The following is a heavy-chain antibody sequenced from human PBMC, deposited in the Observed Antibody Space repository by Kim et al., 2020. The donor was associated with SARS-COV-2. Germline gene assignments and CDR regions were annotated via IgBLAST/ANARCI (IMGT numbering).Heavy chain of an antibody. CDR1: GYTFTSYY. V-gene: IGHV1-46*01. CDR3: ASGGRNYYDSSRYQGDY. Sequence: ASVKVSCKASGYTFTSYYMHWVRQAPGQGLEWMGIINPSGGSTSLAQKFQGRVTMTRDTSTSTVYMELSSLRSEDTAVYYCASGGRNYYDSSRYQGDYWAQSTLVTFSS. J-gene: IGHJ4*02. CDR2: INPSGGST. D-gene: IGHD3-22*01.